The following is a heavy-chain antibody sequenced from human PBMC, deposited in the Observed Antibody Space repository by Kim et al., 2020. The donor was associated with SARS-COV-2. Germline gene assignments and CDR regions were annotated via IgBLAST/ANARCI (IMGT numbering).Heavy chain of an antibody. CDR1: GGSFSGYY. Sequence: SETLSLTCAVYGGSFSGYYWSWIRQPPGKGLEWIGEINHSGSTNYNPSLKSRVTISVDTSKNQFSLKLSSVTAADTAVYYCALGQIAARSADWGQGTLGTVSS. J-gene: IGHJ4*02. CDR2: INHSGST. CDR3: ALGQIAARSAD. D-gene: IGHD6-6*01. V-gene: IGHV4-34*01.